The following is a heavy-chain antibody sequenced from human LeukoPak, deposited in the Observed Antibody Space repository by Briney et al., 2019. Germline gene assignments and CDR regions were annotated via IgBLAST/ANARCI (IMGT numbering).Heavy chain of an antibody. CDR2: IPYDGSSE. CDR1: GFSFNNYG. D-gene: IGHD2-15*01. CDR3: AKPRVSIGSHFDY. V-gene: IGHV3-30*18. Sequence: GGSLRLSWAASGFSFNNYGMHWVRQAPGRCLEWVAMIPYDGSSEKYADFVKGRFTISRDNSKNTLYLQMNSLRDEDTALYYCAKPRVSIGSHFDYWGQGTLVTVSS. J-gene: IGHJ4*02.